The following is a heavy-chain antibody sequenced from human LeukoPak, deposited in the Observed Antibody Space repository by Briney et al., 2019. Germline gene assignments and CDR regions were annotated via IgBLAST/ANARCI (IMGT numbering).Heavy chain of an antibody. J-gene: IGHJ4*02. CDR2: IYTSGST. D-gene: IGHD3-10*01. V-gene: IGHV4-61*02. CDR3: ARVRNWFGELSLDY. Sequence: SETLSLTCTVSGGSISSGSYYWSWIRQPAGKGLEWIGRIYTSGSTHYNPSLKSRVTMSVDTSKNQFSLKLSSVTAADTAVYYCARVRNWFGELSLDYWGQGTLVTVSS. CDR1: GGSISSGSYY.